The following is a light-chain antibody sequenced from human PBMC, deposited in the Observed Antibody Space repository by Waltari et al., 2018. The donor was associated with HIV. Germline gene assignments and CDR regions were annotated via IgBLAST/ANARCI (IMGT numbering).Light chain of an antibody. CDR3: QVWDSSSDHVV. Sequence: SYVLTQPPSVSVAPGQTARITCGGNKIGSKSVHWYQQKPGRAPVLVVYDDSDRPSGIPERLSGSKSGNTATLTSSRVEGGDEADYDCQVWDSSSDHVVFGGGTRLTVL. J-gene: IGLJ2*01. CDR1: KIGSKS. CDR2: DDS. V-gene: IGLV3-21*02.